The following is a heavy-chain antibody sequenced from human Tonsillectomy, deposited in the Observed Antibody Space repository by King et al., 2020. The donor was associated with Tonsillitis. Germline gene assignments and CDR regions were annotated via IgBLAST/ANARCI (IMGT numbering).Heavy chain of an antibody. CDR3: AGRYCTINACYAASWTSFDN. V-gene: IGHV3-7*01. J-gene: IGHJ4*02. Sequence: VQLVESGGGLVQPGGSLRLSCAASGLTFSRYWMTWVRQAPGKGLEWVANIKEDGSEKYYVDSVKGRFTISRDNGKNSLYLQMSSLRAEDTAVYYCAGRYCTINACYAASWTSFDNWGQGTVVTVSS. CDR2: IKEDGSEK. CDR1: GLTFSRYW. D-gene: IGHD2-8*01.